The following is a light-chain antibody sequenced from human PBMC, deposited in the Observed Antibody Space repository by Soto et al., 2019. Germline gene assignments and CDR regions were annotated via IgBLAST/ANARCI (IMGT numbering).Light chain of an antibody. CDR3: FSFTTSSTHV. Sequence: QTALTQPPSLSGSPGQSITTACTGTSSDIGAYDYVSWFQQHPGKAPKLMISEVNKRPSGVSNRFSGSKSGNTAYLTISGLQVEDEAGYCCFSFTTSSTHVFGTGTKVTGL. J-gene: IGLJ1*01. CDR2: EVN. V-gene: IGLV2-14*01. CDR1: SSDIGAYDY.